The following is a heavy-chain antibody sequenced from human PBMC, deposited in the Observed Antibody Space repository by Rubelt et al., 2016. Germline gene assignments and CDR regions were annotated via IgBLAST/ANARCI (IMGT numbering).Heavy chain of an antibody. Sequence: QVQLVQSGAEVKKPGASVKVSCKASGYTFTGYYMHWVRQAPGQGLEWMGWIIPHSGGTNYAQKFQGRVTITADKSTSTAYMERSSLGSEDRAVYYCAGGVGTAAPFDYWGQGTLVTVSS. CDR2: IIPHSGGT. J-gene: IGHJ4*02. D-gene: IGHD2-21*02. V-gene: IGHV1-2*02. CDR3: AGGVGTAAPFDY. CDR1: GYTFTGYY.